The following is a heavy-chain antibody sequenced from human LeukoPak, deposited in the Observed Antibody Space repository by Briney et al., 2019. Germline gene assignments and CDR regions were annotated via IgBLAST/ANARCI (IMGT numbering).Heavy chain of an antibody. Sequence: SETLSLTCAVSGASISRYYWSCARQPPGKGLECIGYIYYSGSTNYNPSLKSRVPISVDTSKSQYSLKLSSVTATDTAVYFFARVRDGYNVADYWGQRSLVTVSS. D-gene: IGHD5-24*01. CDR3: ARVRDGYNVADY. V-gene: IGHV4-59*01. CDR1: GASISRYY. J-gene: IGHJ4*02. CDR2: IYYSGST.